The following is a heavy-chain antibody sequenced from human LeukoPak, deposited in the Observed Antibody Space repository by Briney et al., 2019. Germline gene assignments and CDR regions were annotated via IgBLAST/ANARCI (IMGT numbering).Heavy chain of an antibody. J-gene: IGHJ4*02. Sequence: SETLSLTCAVYGGSFSGYSWSWIRQPPGKGLEWIGYIYHSGSTYYNPSLKSRVTISVDRSKNQFSLKLSSVTAADTAVYYCARAGTGEEYYFDYWGQGTLVTVSS. CDR3: ARAGTGEEYYFDY. CDR2: IYHSGST. V-gene: IGHV4-30-2*01. CDR1: GGSFSGYS. D-gene: IGHD7-27*01.